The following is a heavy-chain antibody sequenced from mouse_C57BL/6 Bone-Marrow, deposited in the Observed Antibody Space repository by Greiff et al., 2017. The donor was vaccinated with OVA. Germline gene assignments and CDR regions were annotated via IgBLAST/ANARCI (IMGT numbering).Heavy chain of an antibody. V-gene: IGHV5-6*01. D-gene: IGHD4-1*01. CDR1: GFTFSSYG. CDR3: ARYWYYAMDY. Sequence: EVKLMESGGDLVKPGGSPKLSCAASGFTFSSYGMSWVRQTPDKRLEWVATISSGGSYTYYPDSVKGRFTISRDNAKNTLYLQMSSLKSEDTAMYYCARYWYYAMDYWGQGTSVTVSS. CDR2: ISSGGSYT. J-gene: IGHJ4*01.